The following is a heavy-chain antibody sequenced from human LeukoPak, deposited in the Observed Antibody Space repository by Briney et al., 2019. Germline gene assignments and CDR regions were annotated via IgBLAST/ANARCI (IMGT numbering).Heavy chain of an antibody. CDR1: GFTFSSYA. Sequence: GSLRLSCAASGFTFSSYAMSWVRQAPGKGLEWVSAISGSGGSTYYADSVKGRFTISRDNSKNTLYLQMNSLRAEDTAVYYCARVGYYYGSENYDAFDIWGQGTMVTVSS. V-gene: IGHV3-23*01. CDR2: ISGSGGST. J-gene: IGHJ3*02. CDR3: ARVGYYYGSENYDAFDI. D-gene: IGHD3-10*01.